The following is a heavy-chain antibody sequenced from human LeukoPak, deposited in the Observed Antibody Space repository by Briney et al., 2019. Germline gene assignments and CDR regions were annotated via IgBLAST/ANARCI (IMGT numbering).Heavy chain of an antibody. CDR1: GFTFTDEY. V-gene: IGHV1-18*01. J-gene: IGHJ5*02. D-gene: IGHD2-2*01. CDR2: INPYSGAI. Sequence: GASVKVSCKSSGFTFTDEYIHWVRQAPGQGLEWMGWINPYSGAINYAQKLQGRVTMTTHTSTSTAYMELRSLRSDDTAVYYCARDRYCSITKCYNWFDPWGQGTLVTVSS. CDR3: ARDRYCSITKCYNWFDP.